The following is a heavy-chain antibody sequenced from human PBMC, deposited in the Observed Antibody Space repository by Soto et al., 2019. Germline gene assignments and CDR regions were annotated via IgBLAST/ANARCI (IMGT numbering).Heavy chain of an antibody. CDR2: IYYSGST. J-gene: IGHJ2*01. Sequence: ILSLTCTVSGGSISSGVYYWSWIRQHPGKGLEWIGYIYYSGSTYYNPSLKSRVTISVDTSKNQFSLKLSSVTAADTAVYYCAKDQRITGTIGFWYFDLWGRGTLVTVSS. V-gene: IGHV4-31*03. CDR1: GGSISSGVYY. D-gene: IGHD1-7*01. CDR3: AKDQRITGTIGFWYFDL.